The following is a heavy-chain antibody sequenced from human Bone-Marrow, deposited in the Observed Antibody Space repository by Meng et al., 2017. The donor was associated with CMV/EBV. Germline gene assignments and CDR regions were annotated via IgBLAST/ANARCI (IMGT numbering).Heavy chain of an antibody. J-gene: IGHJ6*02. CDR3: AREGSGSYYYYGMDV. D-gene: IGHD3-10*01. Sequence: SETLSLTCTVSGGSISSYYWSWIRQPPGKGLEWIGYIYYSGSTNYNPSLKSRVTISVDTSKNQFSLKLSSVTAADTAVYYCAREGSGSYYYYGMDVWAQGTTVTVSS. CDR1: GGSISSYY. V-gene: IGHV4-59*01. CDR2: IYYSGST.